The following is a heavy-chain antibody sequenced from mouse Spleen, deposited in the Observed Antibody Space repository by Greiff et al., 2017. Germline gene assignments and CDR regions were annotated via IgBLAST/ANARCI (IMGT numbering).Heavy chain of an antibody. D-gene: IGHD4-1*01. CDR2: ISTYYGDA. CDR1: GYTFTDYA. Sequence: VNVVESGAELVRPGVSVKISCKGSGYTFTDYAMHWVKQSHAKSLEWIGVISTYYGDASYNQKFKGKATMTVDKSSSTAYMELARLTSEDSAIYYCARGSWGGAWFAYWGQGTLVTVSA. V-gene: IGHV1S137*01. CDR3: ARGSWGGAWFAY. J-gene: IGHJ3*01.